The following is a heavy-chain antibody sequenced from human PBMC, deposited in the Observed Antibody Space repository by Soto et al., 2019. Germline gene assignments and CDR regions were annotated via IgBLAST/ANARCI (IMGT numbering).Heavy chain of an antibody. CDR1: GFTFSSSW. Sequence: GGSLRLSCAASGFTFSSSWMHWVRQAPGKGLVWVSRVSGDSTYYADSVKGRFTISRGKSKSTLYLQMNSLRAEDTAVYYFAKDLQFSGWLSAQTFDYWGQGTQVTVSS. V-gene: IGHV3-23*01. CDR3: AKDLQFSGWLSAQTFDY. D-gene: IGHD6-19*01. CDR2: VSGDST. J-gene: IGHJ4*02.